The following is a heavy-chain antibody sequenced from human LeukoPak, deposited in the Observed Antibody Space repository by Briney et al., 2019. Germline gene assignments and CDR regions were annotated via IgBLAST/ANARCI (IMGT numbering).Heavy chain of an antibody. Sequence: GGSLRLSCAASEFDFSSHAMTWVRQAPGKGLEWVSAISISGSKTYYADSVKGPFTISRDNSKNTLYLQMNSLRAEDTAVYYCANEIRPNDYWGQGTQVTVSS. CDR3: ANEIRPNDY. CDR2: ISISGSKT. J-gene: IGHJ4*02. V-gene: IGHV3-23*01. CDR1: EFDFSSHA. D-gene: IGHD4-17*01.